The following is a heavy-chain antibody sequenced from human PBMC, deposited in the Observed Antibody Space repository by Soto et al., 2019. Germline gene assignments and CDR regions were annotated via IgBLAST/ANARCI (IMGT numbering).Heavy chain of an antibody. Sequence: EVQLVESGGGLVQPGESLRLSCAASGLIFSNYKMHWVRQAPGKGLVWVSRINTDGSIIDYADSVKGRFTGSRDNAKNTLYLQMNSLRADDTAVYYCARDTDGLHYWGQGTLVTVSS. J-gene: IGHJ4*02. V-gene: IGHV3-74*01. CDR3: ARDTDGLHY. CDR2: INTDGSII. CDR1: GLIFSNYK.